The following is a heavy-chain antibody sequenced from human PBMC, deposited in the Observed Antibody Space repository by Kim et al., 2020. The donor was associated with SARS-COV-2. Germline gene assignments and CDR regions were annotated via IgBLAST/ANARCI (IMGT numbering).Heavy chain of an antibody. V-gene: IGHV5-51*01. J-gene: IGHJ4*02. Sequence: RYSPSFQGQVTISAVKSISTAYLQWSSLKASDTAMYYCARRVGATYFDYWGQGTLVTVSS. D-gene: IGHD1-26*01. CDR3: ARRVGATYFDY.